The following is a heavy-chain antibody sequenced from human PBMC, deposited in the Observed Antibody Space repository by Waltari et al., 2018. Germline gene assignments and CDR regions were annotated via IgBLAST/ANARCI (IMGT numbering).Heavy chain of an antibody. V-gene: IGHV1-2*06. CDR1: GYTFTGYY. J-gene: IGHJ6*02. Sequence: QVQLVQSGAEVKKPGASVKVSCKASGYTFTGYYMHWVRQAPGQGLEWMGRINPNSGGTNYAQKFQGRVTMTRDTSISTAYMELSRLRSDDTAVYYCARFRSWMVQGVIAAYGMDVWGQGTTVTVSS. D-gene: IGHD3-10*01. CDR2: INPNSGGT. CDR3: ARFRSWMVQGVIAAYGMDV.